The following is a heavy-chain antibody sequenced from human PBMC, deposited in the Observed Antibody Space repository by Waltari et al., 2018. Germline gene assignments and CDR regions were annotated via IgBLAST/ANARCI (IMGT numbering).Heavy chain of an antibody. CDR1: GFTFSSYG. J-gene: IGHJ3*02. CDR3: AKDSSELERPLRAFDI. V-gene: IGHV3-30*18. CDR2: RWYDGSNK. D-gene: IGHD1-1*01. Sequence: QVQLVESGGGVVQPGRSLRLSCAASGFTFSSYGMPWVRQAPGKGLVWVAVRWYDGSNKYYADSVKGRFTISRDNSKNTLYLQMNSLRAEDTAMYYCAKDSSELERPLRAFDIWGQGTMVTVSS.